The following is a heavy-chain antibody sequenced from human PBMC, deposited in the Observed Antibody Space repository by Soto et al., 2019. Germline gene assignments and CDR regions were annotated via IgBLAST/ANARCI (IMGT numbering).Heavy chain of an antibody. J-gene: IGHJ6*02. CDR2: IHYDGSNE. CDR3: ARDPKVPALYGMDV. V-gene: IGHV3-30*02. CDR1: GFSFSSYG. D-gene: IGHD2-2*01. Sequence: PGGSLRLSCAASGFSFSSYGMNWVRQAPGKGLEWVTLIHYDGSNEYYADSVKGRFTISRDNSKNALYLQMNSLRAEDTAVYYCARDPKVPALYGMDVWGQGPTVTVSS.